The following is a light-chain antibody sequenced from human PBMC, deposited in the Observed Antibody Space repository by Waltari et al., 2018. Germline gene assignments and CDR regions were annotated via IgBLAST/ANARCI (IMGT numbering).Light chain of an antibody. Sequence: GTLSLSPGERATLSCRASQSVTSNYLAWYQQKPGQAPRLLIYGASSRATGIPDRFSGSGSGTDFTLTISRLEPTDSALYYCQQYGSSPPWTFGQGTKVEIK. CDR2: GAS. CDR3: QQYGSSPPWT. V-gene: IGKV3-20*01. CDR1: QSVTSNY. J-gene: IGKJ1*01.